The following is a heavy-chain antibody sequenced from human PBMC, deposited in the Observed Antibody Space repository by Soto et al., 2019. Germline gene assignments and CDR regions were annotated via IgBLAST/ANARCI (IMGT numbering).Heavy chain of an antibody. V-gene: IGHV1-69*01. J-gene: IGHJ4*02. CDR1: GGTFSSYA. CDR3: ARRGGNWNDLDY. Sequence: QVQLVQSGAEVQKPGSSVKVSCKASGGTFSSYAISWVRQAPGQGLEWMGGIIPIFGTANYAQKLQGRVTITADEYTSTAYMELSSLRSEDTAVYYCARRGGNWNDLDYWGQGTLVTVSS. CDR2: IIPIFGTA. D-gene: IGHD1-1*01.